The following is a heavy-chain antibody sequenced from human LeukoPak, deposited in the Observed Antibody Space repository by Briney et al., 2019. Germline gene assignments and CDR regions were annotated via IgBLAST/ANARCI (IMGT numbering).Heavy chain of an antibody. J-gene: IGHJ4*02. D-gene: IGHD6-19*01. Sequence: SQTLSLSCVVSGDSVSSKNGTWNWIKQSPSRGLEWLGRTYYRSKWYNDYAESMEGRMTISQDTSKNQYSLHLNSVTPDDTAVYYCARDFGTTGWHTFDYWGQGTLVTVSS. CDR1: GDSVSSKNGT. CDR3: ARDFGTTGWHTFDY. CDR2: TYYRSKWYN. V-gene: IGHV6-1*01.